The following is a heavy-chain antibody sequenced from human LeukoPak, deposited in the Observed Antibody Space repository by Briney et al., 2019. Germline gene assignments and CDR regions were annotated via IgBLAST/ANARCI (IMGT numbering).Heavy chain of an antibody. CDR1: GFTLGGHD. V-gene: IGHV3-13*01. CDR3: VREARGYHYTYFDY. CDR2: VSAGHHA. Sequence: GRSLRLSCTASGFTLGGHDMHWVRQTTGDGLEWVAAVSAGHHAFYAGSMKGRFTVSREDAKNSLYLQMNSLRAGDTAVYYCVREARGYHYTYFDYWGQGSLVTVSS. J-gene: IGHJ4*02. D-gene: IGHD5-18*01.